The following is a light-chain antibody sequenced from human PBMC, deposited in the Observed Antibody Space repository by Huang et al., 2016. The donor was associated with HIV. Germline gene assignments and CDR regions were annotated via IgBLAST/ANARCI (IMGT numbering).Light chain of an antibody. J-gene: IGKJ2*01. CDR3: QHYSTHLYT. CDR1: QTISRW. V-gene: IGKV1-5*03. Sequence: DIQMTQSPSTLPASVGDSVTITCRASQTISRWLAWYQLRPGQVPRLLIYRSSTLNTGVPSRFSGSGSGTNFTLSINSLQPDDFATFYCQHYSTHLYTFGQGTKV. CDR2: RSS.